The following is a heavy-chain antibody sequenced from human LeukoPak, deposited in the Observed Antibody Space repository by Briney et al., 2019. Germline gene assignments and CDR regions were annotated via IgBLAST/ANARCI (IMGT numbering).Heavy chain of an antibody. V-gene: IGHV3-23*01. J-gene: IGHJ4*02. Sequence: GGSLRLSCAASGFTIGSQAMSWVRQAPGKGLECVSTIGISDVDRHYADSVKGRFTISRDNSKNTLYLQMHSLRAEDTAVYYCAKDAPGAGGFDYWGQGTLVTVSS. CDR3: AKDAPGAGGFDY. D-gene: IGHD1-14*01. CDR1: GFTIGSQA. CDR2: IGISDVDR.